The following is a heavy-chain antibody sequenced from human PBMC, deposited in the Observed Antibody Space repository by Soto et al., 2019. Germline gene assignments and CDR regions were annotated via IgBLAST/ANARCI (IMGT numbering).Heavy chain of an antibody. CDR1: GYSFTSYW. CDR2: IYPGDSDT. V-gene: IGHV5-51*01. CDR3: ARRRITMVRGGSGMDV. D-gene: IGHD3-10*01. Sequence: PGESLKISCKGSGYSFTSYWIGWVRQMPGKGLEWMGIIYPGDSDTRYSPSFQGQVTISADKSISTAYLQWSSLKASDTAIYYCARRRITMVRGGSGMDVWGQGTTVTVSS. J-gene: IGHJ6*02.